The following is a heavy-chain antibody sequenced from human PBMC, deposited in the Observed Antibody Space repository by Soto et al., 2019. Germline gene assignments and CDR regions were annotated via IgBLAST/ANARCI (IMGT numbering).Heavy chain of an antibody. CDR1: VFTFINAW. CDR2: IKSKTDGGTT. Sequence: RGSLIISCASSVFTFINAWMNWVRQAPGKGLDWVGRIKSKTDGGTTDYAAPVKGRFTISRDDSKNTLYLQMHGLKTEDTAVYYCITDLVATIVTGPFDYWGPGTMVTVSS. CDR3: ITDLVATIVTGPFDY. D-gene: IGHD5-12*01. V-gene: IGHV3-15*01. J-gene: IGHJ4*02.